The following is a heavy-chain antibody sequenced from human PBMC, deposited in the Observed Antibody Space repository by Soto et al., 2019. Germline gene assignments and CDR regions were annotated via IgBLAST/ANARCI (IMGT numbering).Heavy chain of an antibody. CDR3: ARESDYYYAFEP. J-gene: IGHJ5*02. CDR2: ISTRSTTI. Sequence: EVQLVESGGDLVQPGGSLRLSCAASGFTFSRYNMNWVRQAPGKGLEWISYISTRSTTIYYADSVRGRFTIARDNAEKSLLLQMDSLRDEHTAIYYCARESDYYYAFEPWCQGTLVTVSS. D-gene: IGHD2-21*01. V-gene: IGHV3-48*02. CDR1: GFTFSRYN.